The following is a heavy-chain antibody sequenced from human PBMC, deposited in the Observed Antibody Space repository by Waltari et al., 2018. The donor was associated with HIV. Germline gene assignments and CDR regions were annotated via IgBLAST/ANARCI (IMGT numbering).Heavy chain of an antibody. CDR1: GFTFSSYS. CDR3: ARYSYGYLFFVY. J-gene: IGHJ4*02. Sequence: EVQLVESGGGLVKPGGSLRLSCAAAGFTFSSYSMNWGRQAPGKGLEWVSSISSSSSYIYYADSVKGRFTISRDNAKNSLYLQMNSLRAEDTAVYYCARYSYGYLFFVYWGQGTLVTVSS. V-gene: IGHV3-21*01. CDR2: ISSSSSYI. D-gene: IGHD5-18*01.